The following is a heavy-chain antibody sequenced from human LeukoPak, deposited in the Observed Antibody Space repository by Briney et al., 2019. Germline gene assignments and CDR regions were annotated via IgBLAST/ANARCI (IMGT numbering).Heavy chain of an antibody. CDR1: GYTFTGYY. V-gene: IGHV1-2*02. CDR3: ARDPGGNGDY. CDR2: IRPNTGGT. J-gene: IGHJ4*02. Sequence: ASVKVSCKVSGYTFTGYYIHWVRQAPGQGLEWMGWIRPNTGGTKYAQKFQGRVTMTRDTSITTAYLELNSLRFDDTAVYYCARDPGGNGDYWGQGTLVTVSS. D-gene: IGHD2-8*02.